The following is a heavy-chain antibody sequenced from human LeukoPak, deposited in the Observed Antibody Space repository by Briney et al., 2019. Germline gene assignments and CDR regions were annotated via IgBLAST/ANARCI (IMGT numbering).Heavy chain of an antibody. J-gene: IGHJ4*02. CDR1: GFTVSNNF. CDR3: ARPSSLGGSRRYYIDY. Sequence: GGSLSLSCAVSGFTVSNNFMNWVRQAPGKGLEWVSVTHSDGTTYFADSVQGRFTISRDNSKNTLYLQMHSLRDEDTAVYYCARPSSLGGSRRYYIDYWGQGTLVTVSS. V-gene: IGHV3-66*01. CDR2: THSDGTT. D-gene: IGHD3-10*01.